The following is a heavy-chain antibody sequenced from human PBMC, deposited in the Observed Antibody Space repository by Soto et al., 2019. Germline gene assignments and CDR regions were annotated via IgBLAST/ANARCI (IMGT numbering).Heavy chain of an antibody. CDR1: GYIFTTYW. Sequence: GESLKISCKVSGYIFTTYWIAWVRQMPGKGLEWMGIIYPGDSDTRYSPSFQGQVTISADKSISTAYLQWSSLKASDTAMYYCARQLLCGGGSCYSDYYYGMDVWGQGTTVTVSS. CDR2: IYPGDSDT. J-gene: IGHJ6*02. V-gene: IGHV5-51*01. D-gene: IGHD2-15*01. CDR3: ARQLLCGGGSCYSDYYYGMDV.